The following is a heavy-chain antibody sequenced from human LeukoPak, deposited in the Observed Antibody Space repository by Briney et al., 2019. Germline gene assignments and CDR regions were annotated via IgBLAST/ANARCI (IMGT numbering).Heavy chain of an antibody. CDR2: IWYDGSNK. D-gene: IGHD4/OR15-4a*01. J-gene: IGHJ4*02. CDR1: GFTFSSYG. CDR3: ARGKGASYYFDY. V-gene: IGHV3-33*01. Sequence: EGSLRLSCAASGFTFSSYGMHWVRQAPGKGLEWVAVIWYDGSNKYYADSVKGRFTISRDNSKNTLYLQMNSLRAEDTAVYYCARGKGASYYFDYWGQGTLVTVSS.